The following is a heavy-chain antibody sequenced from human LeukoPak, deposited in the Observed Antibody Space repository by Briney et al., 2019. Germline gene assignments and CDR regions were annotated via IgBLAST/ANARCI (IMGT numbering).Heavy chain of an antibody. CDR1: GFTFSSYA. Sequence: GGSLRLSCAASGFTFSSYAMHWVRQAPGKGLEWVAVMSYDGSNKYYADSVKGRFTISRDNSKNTLILQMNSLRAEDTAVYYCAKDLRRSGQQPTDAFDIWGQGTMVTVSS. V-gene: IGHV3-30*18. CDR2: MSYDGSNK. J-gene: IGHJ3*02. D-gene: IGHD6-13*01. CDR3: AKDLRRSGQQPTDAFDI.